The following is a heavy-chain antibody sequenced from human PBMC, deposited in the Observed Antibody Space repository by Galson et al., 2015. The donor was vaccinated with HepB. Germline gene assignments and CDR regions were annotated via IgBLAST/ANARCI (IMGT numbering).Heavy chain of an antibody. Sequence: PALVKPTQTLTLTCTFSGFSLSTSGVGVGWIRQPPGKALEWLALIYWDDDKRYSPSLKSRLTITKDTSKNQVVLTMTNMDPVDTATYYCAHRPRLNYYGSGSYDYWGQGTLVTVSS. V-gene: IGHV2-5*02. CDR3: AHRPRLNYYGSGSYDY. CDR2: IYWDDDK. CDR1: GFSLSTSGVG. D-gene: IGHD3-10*01. J-gene: IGHJ4*02.